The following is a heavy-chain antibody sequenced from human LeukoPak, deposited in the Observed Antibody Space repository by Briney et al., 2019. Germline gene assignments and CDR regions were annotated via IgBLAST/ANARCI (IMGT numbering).Heavy chain of an antibody. Sequence: PGGSLRLSCAASGFTFSSYGMHWVRQAPGKGLEWVAVIWYDGSNKYYADSVKGRFTISRDNSKNTLYLQMNSLRAEDTALYYCTKLQGYTAMVYCYMDVWGKGTTVTVSS. J-gene: IGHJ6*03. V-gene: IGHV3-33*06. CDR1: GFTFSSYG. D-gene: IGHD5-18*01. CDR3: TKLQGYTAMVYCYMDV. CDR2: IWYDGSNK.